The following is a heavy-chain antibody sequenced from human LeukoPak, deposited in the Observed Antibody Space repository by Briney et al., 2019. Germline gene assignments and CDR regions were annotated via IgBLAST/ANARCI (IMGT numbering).Heavy chain of an antibody. Sequence: PSETLSLTCTVSGGSISSSSYYWGWIRQPPGKGLEWIGYIYYSGSTNYNPSLKSRVTISVDTSKNQFSLKLSSVTAADTAVYYCARESLAISGSYYRGHFDYWGQGTLVTVSS. V-gene: IGHV4-61*01. D-gene: IGHD3-10*01. CDR1: GGSISSSSYY. CDR3: ARESLAISGSYYRGHFDY. J-gene: IGHJ4*02. CDR2: IYYSGST.